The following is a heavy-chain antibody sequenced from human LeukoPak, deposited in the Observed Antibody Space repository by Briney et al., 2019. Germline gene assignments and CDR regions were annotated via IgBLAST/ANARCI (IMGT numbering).Heavy chain of an antibody. CDR2: IKQDGSEK. CDR3: ARDYDSSGYWKTMDY. Sequence: PGGSLRLSCAASGFTFSSYWMSWVRQAPGKGLEWVANIKQDGSEKYYVDSVKGRFTISRDNAKNSLYLQMNSLRAEDTAVYYCARDYDSSGYWKTMDYWGQGTLVTVSS. CDR1: GFTFSSYW. J-gene: IGHJ4*02. V-gene: IGHV3-7*01. D-gene: IGHD3-22*01.